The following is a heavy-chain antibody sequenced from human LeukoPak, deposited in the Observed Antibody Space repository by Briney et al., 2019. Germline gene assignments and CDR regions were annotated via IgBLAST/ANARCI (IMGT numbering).Heavy chain of an antibody. CDR1: GFTFSTCT. CDR3: AKDPTDFDSSGQTCFDY. V-gene: IGHV3-23*01. Sequence: GSLRLSCAASGFTFSTCTMSWVRQAPGKGLEWVSGISGSGDIIYYSDSVKGRFTISRDNSKNTLFLQMNSLRAEDSALYYCAKDPTDFDSSGQTCFDYWGQGTLVTVSS. J-gene: IGHJ4*02. CDR2: ISGSGDII. D-gene: IGHD3-22*01.